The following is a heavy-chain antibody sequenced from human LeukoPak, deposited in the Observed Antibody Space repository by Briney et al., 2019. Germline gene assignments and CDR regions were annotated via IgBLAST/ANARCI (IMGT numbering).Heavy chain of an antibody. CDR2: ISGSGGST. D-gene: IGHD3-3*01. CDR1: GFTFSSYA. Sequence: GGSLRLSCAASGFTFSSYAMSWVRQAPGKGLEWVSAISGSGGSTYYADSVKGRFTISRDNSKSTLYLQMNSLRAEDTAVYYCAKLRNYDFWSGYSFYWGQGTLVTVSS. V-gene: IGHV3-23*01. J-gene: IGHJ4*02. CDR3: AKLRNYDFWSGYSFY.